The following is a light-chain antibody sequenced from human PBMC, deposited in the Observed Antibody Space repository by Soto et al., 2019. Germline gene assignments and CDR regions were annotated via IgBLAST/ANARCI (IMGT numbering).Light chain of an antibody. Sequence: QSALTQPPSASGTPGQRVIISCSGSNSNIGTYTVNWYQQLPGTAPKLLIYTDYQRPSGVPDRFSGSRSGTSASLAISGLRAGEEVDYFCPSWKDSLGGGVFGGGPK. V-gene: IGLV1-44*01. CDR2: TDY. J-gene: IGLJ3*02. CDR3: PSWKDSLGGGV. CDR1: NSNIGTYT.